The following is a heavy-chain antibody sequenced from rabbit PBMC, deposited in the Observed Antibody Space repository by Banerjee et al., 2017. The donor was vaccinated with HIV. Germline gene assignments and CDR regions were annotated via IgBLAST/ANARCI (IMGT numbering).Heavy chain of an antibody. CDR2: IYTGTSGST. D-gene: IGHD4-2*01. V-gene: IGHV1S45*01. Sequence: QEQLEESGGGLVKPEGSLTLTCKASGFSFSNRYVMCWVRQAPGKGLELIACIYTGTSGSTWYANWAKGRFTISKTSSTTVTLQMTSLTAADTATYFCARDLAGVIGWNFNLWGPGTLVTVS. J-gene: IGHJ4*01. CDR1: GFSFSNRYV. CDR3: ARDLAGVIGWNFNL.